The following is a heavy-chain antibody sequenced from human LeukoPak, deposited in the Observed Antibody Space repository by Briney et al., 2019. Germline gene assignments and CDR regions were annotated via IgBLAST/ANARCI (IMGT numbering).Heavy chain of an antibody. CDR1: GYTFTGYY. J-gene: IGHJ4*02. CDR3: AREGRVYYDILTGYYSAFDY. V-gene: IGHV1-2*02. D-gene: IGHD3-9*01. CDR2: INPNSGGA. Sequence: ASVKVSCKASGYTFTGYYMHWVRQAPGQGLEWMGWINPNSGGANYAQKFQGRVTMTRDTSISTAYMGQSRLRSDDTAVFYCAREGRVYYDILTGYYSAFDYWGQGTLVTVSS.